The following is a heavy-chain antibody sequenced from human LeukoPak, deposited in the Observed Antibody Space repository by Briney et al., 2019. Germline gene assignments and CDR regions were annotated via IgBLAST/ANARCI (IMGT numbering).Heavy chain of an antibody. V-gene: IGHV4-4*07. CDR2: IYTSGST. CDR1: GGSFSGYY. J-gene: IGHJ6*04. D-gene: IGHD3-10*01. CDR3: ARDYYGSEDV. Sequence: SETLSLTCAVYGGSFSGYYWSWIRQPPGKGLEWIGRIYTSGSTNYNPSLKSRVTMSVDTSKNQFSLKLSSVTAADTAVYYCARDYYGSEDVWGEGTTVTISS.